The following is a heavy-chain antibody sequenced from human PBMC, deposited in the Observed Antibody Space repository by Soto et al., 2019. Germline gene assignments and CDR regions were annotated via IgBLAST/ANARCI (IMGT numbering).Heavy chain of an antibody. CDR2: ISSSSSTI. D-gene: IGHD2-21*02. Sequence: GGSLRLSCAASGFTFSRNSMNWVRQAPGKGLEWVSYISSSSSTIYYADSVKGRFTISRDNAKNSLYLQMNSLRAEDTAVYYYARDSSDAFDDWGPGTLVTVSS. CDR3: ARDSSDAFDD. CDR1: GFTFSRNS. V-gene: IGHV3-48*01. J-gene: IGHJ4*02.